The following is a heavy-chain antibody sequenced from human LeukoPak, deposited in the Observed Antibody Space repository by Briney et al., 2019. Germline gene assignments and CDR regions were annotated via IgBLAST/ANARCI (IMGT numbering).Heavy chain of an antibody. D-gene: IGHD3-10*01. CDR1: GYTFSSYG. J-gene: IGHJ5*02. Sequence: GASVKVSCKASGYTFSSYGMAWVRQAPGQGLEWMGWISTYNGNTNYAQNLQGRVIMTTDTSTSTAYMELRSLRSDDTAVYYCARGGVAYYYGSVRWENWFDPWGQGTLVTVSS. CDR2: ISTYNGNT. CDR3: ARGGVAYYYGSVRWENWFDP. V-gene: IGHV1-18*01.